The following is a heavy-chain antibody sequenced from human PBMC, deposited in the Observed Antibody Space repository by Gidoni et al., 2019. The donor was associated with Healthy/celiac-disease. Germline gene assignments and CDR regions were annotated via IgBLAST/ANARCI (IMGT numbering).Heavy chain of an antibody. J-gene: IGHJ6*02. CDR1: GYTFTSYY. CDR2: INPSGGST. CDR3: ARGSSHRDYYYGMDV. V-gene: IGHV1-46*01. Sequence: QVQLVQSGAEVKKPGASVKVSCKASGYTFTSYYMHWVRQAPGQGLEWMGIINPSGGSTSYAQKFQGRVTMTRDTSTSTVYMELSSLRSEDTAVYYCARGSSHRDYYYGMDVWGQGTTVTVSS. D-gene: IGHD1-26*01.